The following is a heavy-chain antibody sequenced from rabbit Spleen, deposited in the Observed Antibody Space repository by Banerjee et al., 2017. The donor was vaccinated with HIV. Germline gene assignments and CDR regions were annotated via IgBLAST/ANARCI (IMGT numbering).Heavy chain of an antibody. V-gene: IGHV1S45*01. CDR3: ARFYAGYGDFGYAAM. CDR1: GFSFNVDYV. D-gene: IGHD7-1*01. CDR2: IAGSSSDFT. J-gene: IGHJ3*01. Sequence: QEQLEESGGDLVKPEGSLTLTCTASGFSFNVDYVMCWVRQAPGKGLEWISCIAGSSSDFTYSATWAKGRFTISKTSSTTVTLQMTSLTVADTATYFCARFYAGYGDFGYAAMWGQGTLVTVS.